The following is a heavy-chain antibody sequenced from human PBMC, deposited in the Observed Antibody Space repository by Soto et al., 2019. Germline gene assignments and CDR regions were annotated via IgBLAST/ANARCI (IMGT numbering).Heavy chain of an antibody. CDR2: IWYHGTTK. CDR3: AKGPAIVLVPAAMNYYYGMDV. Sequence: PGGSLRLSCEVSGFSLSGYGMHWVRQAPGKGLEWVAVIWYHGTTKNYADSVKGRFTISRDNSKNTLYLQMNSLRAEDTAVYYCAKGPAIVLVPAAMNYYYGMDVWGQGTTVTVSS. V-gene: IGHV3-30*02. J-gene: IGHJ6*02. CDR1: GFSLSGYG. D-gene: IGHD2-2*01.